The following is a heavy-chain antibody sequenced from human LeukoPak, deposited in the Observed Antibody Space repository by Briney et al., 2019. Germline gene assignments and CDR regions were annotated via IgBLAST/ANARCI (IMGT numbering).Heavy chain of an antibody. CDR3: ARDAGARTIKNYFDY. CDR1: GFTVSSNY. J-gene: IGHJ4*02. D-gene: IGHD1-14*01. CDR2: ISSSSTI. V-gene: IGHV3-69-1*01. Sequence: GGSLRLSCAASGFTVSSNYMSWVRQAPGKGLEWVSYISSSSTIYYADSVKGRFTISRDNSKNTLYLQMNSLRAEDTAVYYCARDAGARTIKNYFDYWGQGTLVTVSS.